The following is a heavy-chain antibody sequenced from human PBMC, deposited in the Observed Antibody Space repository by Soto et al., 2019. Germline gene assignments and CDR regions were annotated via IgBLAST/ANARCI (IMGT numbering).Heavy chain of an antibody. CDR3: ARHYTQQWMVRGYSFDI. Sequence: PSETLSLTCTVSGGSISSFYWSWIRQPPGKGLEWVGYIYYDGGTNYNPSLKSRVTISVDTSRNQFSLRLRSVTAADTAVYYCARHYTQQWMVRGYSFDIWGQGTMVTVSS. CDR1: GGSISSFY. CDR2: IYYDGGT. D-gene: IGHD6-19*01. J-gene: IGHJ3*02. V-gene: IGHV4-59*08.